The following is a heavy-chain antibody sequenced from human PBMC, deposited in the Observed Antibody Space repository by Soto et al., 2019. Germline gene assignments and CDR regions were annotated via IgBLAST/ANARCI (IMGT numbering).Heavy chain of an antibody. J-gene: IGHJ5*02. Sequence: QVQLVESGGGVVQPGRSLRLSCAASGFTFSSYGMHWVRQAPGKGLEWVAVISYDGSNKYYADSVKGRFTISRDNSKNTLYLQMNSLRAEDTAVYYCAKDLGAARKRVGVWFDPWGQGTLVTVSS. CDR1: GFTFSSYG. V-gene: IGHV3-30*18. D-gene: IGHD6-25*01. CDR3: AKDLGAARKRVGVWFDP. CDR2: ISYDGSNK.